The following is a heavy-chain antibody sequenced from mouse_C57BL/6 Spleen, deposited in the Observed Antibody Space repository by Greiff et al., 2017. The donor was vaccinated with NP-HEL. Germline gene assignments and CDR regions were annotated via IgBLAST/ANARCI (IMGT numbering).Heavy chain of an antibody. CDR3: AIYYDYDQDYAMDY. CDR2: FHPYNDDT. CDR1: GYTFTTYP. J-gene: IGHJ4*01. V-gene: IGHV1-47*01. Sequence: VHLVESGAELVKPGASVKMSCKASGYTFTTYPIEWMKQNHGKSLEWIGNFHPYNDDTKYNEKFKGKATLTVEKSSSTVYLELSRLTSDDSAVYYCAIYYDYDQDYAMDYWGQGTSVTVSS. D-gene: IGHD2-4*01.